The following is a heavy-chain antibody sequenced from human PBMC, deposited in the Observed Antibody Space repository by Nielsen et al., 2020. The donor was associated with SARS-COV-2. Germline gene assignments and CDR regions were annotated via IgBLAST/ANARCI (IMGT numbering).Heavy chain of an antibody. D-gene: IGHD3-22*01. CDR1: GYSFNSYW. J-gene: IGHJ5*02. V-gene: IGHV5-10-1*01. CDR2: IDPSDSYT. Sequence: GESLKISCKGSGYSFNSYWISWVRQMPGKGLEWMGRIDPSDSYTNYSPSFQGHVTISADKPISTAYLQWSILKASDTAMYYCARLSDERAYYYDSSSWGQGTLVTVSS. CDR3: ARLSDERAYYYDSSS.